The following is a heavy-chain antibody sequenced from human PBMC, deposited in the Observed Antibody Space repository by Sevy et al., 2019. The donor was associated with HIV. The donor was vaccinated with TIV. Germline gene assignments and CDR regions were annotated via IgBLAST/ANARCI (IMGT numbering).Heavy chain of an antibody. J-gene: IGHJ4*02. CDR1: GFIFSKFA. CDR2: VSGKDGST. Sequence: GGYLRLSCAASGFIFSKFALSWVRQAPGRGLEWVSAVSGKDGSTYYAASVKGRFTISRDISNNMLYLQMNSLSAEDPAVYYCSKDVSYGGNSWNFDFWGQGTLVTVSS. D-gene: IGHD4-17*01. CDR3: SKDVSYGGNSWNFDF. V-gene: IGHV3-23*01.